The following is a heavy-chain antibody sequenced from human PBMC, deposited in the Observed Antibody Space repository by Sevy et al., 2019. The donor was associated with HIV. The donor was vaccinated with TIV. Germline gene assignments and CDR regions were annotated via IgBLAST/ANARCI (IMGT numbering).Heavy chain of an antibody. Sequence: GGSLRLSCAASGFTFSSAWMCWVRLAPGKGLEWVGRIKSKTDGGTIDYAAPVKGRFTISREDSKNTLYLQMNSLKTEDTAVYYCITDPGYRGYDEEVINYYYYGMDVWGQGTTVTVSS. J-gene: IGHJ6*02. CDR2: IKSKTDGGTI. CDR3: ITDPGYRGYDEEVINYYYYGMDV. V-gene: IGHV3-15*01. CDR1: GFTFSSAW. D-gene: IGHD5-12*01.